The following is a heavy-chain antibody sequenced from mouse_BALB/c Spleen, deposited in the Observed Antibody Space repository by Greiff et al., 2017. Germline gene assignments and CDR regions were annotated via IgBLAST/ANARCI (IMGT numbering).Heavy chain of an antibody. J-gene: IGHJ3*01. CDR2: IYPGDGDT. CDR1: GYAFSSYW. Sequence: QVQLQQSGPELVKPGASVKISCKASGYAFSSYWMNWVKQRPGQGLEWIGQIYPGDGDTNYNGKFKGKATLTADKSSSTAYMQLSSLTSEDSAVYFCARRMIYYGYDGLAYWGQGTLVTVSA. V-gene: IGHV1-80*01. CDR3: ARRMIYYGYDGLAY. D-gene: IGHD2-2*01.